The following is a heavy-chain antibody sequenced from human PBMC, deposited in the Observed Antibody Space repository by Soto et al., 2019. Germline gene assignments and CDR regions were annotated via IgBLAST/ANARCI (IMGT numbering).Heavy chain of an antibody. CDR1: GFTFSTSW. Sequence: HPGGSLRLSCAASGFTFSTSWMHWVRQAPGKGLVWVSRINSDEISTSAADYADSVKGRFTISRDNAENTLYLQMNSLRAEDTAVYYCARDTKWGSGRFNSWGQGTRVTVPQ. D-gene: IGHD3-10*01. CDR3: ARDTKWGSGRFNS. CDR2: INSDEIST. J-gene: IGHJ5*01. V-gene: IGHV3-74*01.